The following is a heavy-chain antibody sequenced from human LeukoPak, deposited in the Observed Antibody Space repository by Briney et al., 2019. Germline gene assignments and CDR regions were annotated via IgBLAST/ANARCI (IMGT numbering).Heavy chain of an antibody. V-gene: IGHV5-51*01. J-gene: IGHJ5*02. CDR3: ALWFGESLNNNWYDP. CDR1: GYRFTSYW. D-gene: IGHD3-10*01. CDR2: IYPGDSDT. Sequence: GESLKISCKGSGYRFTSYWIGWVRQMPGKGLEWMGIIYPGDSDTRYSPSFQGQVTISADKSISTAYLQWSSLKASDTAMYYCALWFGESLNNNWYDPWGQGTLVTVSS.